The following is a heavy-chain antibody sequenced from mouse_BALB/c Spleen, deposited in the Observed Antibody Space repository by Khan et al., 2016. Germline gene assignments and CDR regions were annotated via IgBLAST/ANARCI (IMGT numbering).Heavy chain of an antibody. D-gene: IGHD2-4*01. CDR3: ARDDQDYDAWFAS. J-gene: IGHJ3*01. CDR1: EFSLTNSG. CDR2: IWPGGST. V-gene: IGHV2-9*02. Sequence: VQLKESGPGLVAPSQSLSITCTVSEFSLTNSGVHWIRQPPGKGLEWLGVIWPGGSTDYNSALMSRLSITKDNSQNQVFLKMISLQTDDTAMYXCARDDQDYDAWFASWGQGTLVIVSA.